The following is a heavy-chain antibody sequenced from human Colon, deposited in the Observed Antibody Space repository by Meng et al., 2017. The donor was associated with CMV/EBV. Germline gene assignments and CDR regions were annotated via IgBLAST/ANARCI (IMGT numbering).Heavy chain of an antibody. CDR3: ARDLRVWFGEFKN. V-gene: IGHV1-2*02. Sequence: QVHLGQSGAGVKKPGASVKGSCKASGYTFTGYYMHWVRQAPGQGLEWMGWINPNSGGTNYAQKFQGRVTMTRDTSISTAYMELSRLRSDDTAVYYCARDLRVWFGEFKNWGQGTLVTVSS. CDR1: GYTFTGYY. J-gene: IGHJ4*02. D-gene: IGHD3-10*01. CDR2: INPNSGGT.